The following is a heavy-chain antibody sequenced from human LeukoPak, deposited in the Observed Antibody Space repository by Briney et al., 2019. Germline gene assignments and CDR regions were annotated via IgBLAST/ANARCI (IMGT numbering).Heavy chain of an antibody. V-gene: IGHV1-2*02. Sequence: GESLKISCKASGYTFTGYYMHWVRQAPGQGLEWMGWINPNSGGTNYAQKFQGRVTMTRDTSISTAYMELSRLRSDDTAVYYCARVDSSGWYTSDYWGQGTLVTVSS. J-gene: IGHJ4*02. CDR3: ARVDSSGWYTSDY. D-gene: IGHD6-19*01. CDR1: GYTFTGYY. CDR2: INPNSGGT.